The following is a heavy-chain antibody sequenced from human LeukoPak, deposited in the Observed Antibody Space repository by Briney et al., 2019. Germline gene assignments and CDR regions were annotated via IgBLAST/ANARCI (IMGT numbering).Heavy chain of an antibody. J-gene: IGHJ4*02. D-gene: IGHD4-17*01. CDR1: GGSISGSSYY. Sequence: NPSETLSLTCTVSGGSISGSSYYWAWVRQPPGKGLEWVGSGFYSGSAYSNPSLKGRVTISVDTSRNQFSLNLSSVTAADTAVYYCARLRGAMTPVTSHFDYWGQGTLVTVSS. CDR2: GFYSGSA. CDR3: ARLRGAMTPVTSHFDY. V-gene: IGHV4-39*01.